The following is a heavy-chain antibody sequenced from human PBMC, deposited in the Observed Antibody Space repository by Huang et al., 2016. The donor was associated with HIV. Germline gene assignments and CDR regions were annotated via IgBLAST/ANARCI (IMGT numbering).Heavy chain of an antibody. CDR2: IYHSGST. V-gene: IGHV4-39*01. CDR1: GGSISSSSYY. J-gene: IGHJ4*02. D-gene: IGHD6-13*01. Sequence: QLQLQESGPGLVKPSETLSLTCTVSGGSISSSSYYWGWIRQPPGGGLEWIGSIYHSGSTCDSPSLRSRVVISGDTSRNQFSRKLGSVTAAETAVYCCARHWYTSSWYYDYFDYWGQGTLVTVSS. CDR3: ARHWYTSSWYYDYFDY.